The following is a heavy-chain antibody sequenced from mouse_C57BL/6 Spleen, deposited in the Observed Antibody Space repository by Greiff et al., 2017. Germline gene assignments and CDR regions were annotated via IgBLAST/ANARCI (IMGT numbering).Heavy chain of an antibody. Sequence: VQLQQSGPELVKPGASVKISCKASGYAFSSSWMNWVKQRPGKGLEWIGRIYPGDGDTNYNGKFKGKATLTADKSSSTAYMQLSSLTSEDSAVYFCARYYYSNYERFDYWGQGTTLTVSS. V-gene: IGHV1-82*01. D-gene: IGHD2-5*01. CDR1: GYAFSSSW. CDR3: ARYYYSNYERFDY. CDR2: IYPGDGDT. J-gene: IGHJ2*01.